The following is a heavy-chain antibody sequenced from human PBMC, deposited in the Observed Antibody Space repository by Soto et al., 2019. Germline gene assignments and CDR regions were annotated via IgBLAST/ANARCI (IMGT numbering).Heavy chain of an antibody. D-gene: IGHD3-16*02. CDR3: AIRRGGYDYVWGSYRHLDY. V-gene: IGHV1-24*01. CDR1: GYTLAELS. J-gene: IGHJ4*02. CDR2: FDPEDGET. Sequence: GTSVKVSCKVSGYTLAELSMHWVRQAPGKGLEWMGGFDPEDGETIYAQKFQGRVTMTEDTSTDTAYMELSSLRSEDTAVYYCAIRRGGYDYVWGSYRHLDYWGQGTLVTVSS.